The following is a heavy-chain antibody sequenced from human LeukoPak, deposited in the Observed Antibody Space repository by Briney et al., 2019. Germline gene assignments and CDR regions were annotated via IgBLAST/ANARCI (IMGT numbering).Heavy chain of an antibody. Sequence: GESLKISCKGSGYTFTSYWIGWVRQMPGKGLEWMGIIYPGDSDTRYSPSFQGQVTISADKSISTIYLHWSSLKASDSAIYYCARPNEDWGQGTLVTVSS. J-gene: IGHJ4*02. CDR2: IYPGDSDT. V-gene: IGHV5-51*01. CDR1: GYTFTSYW. CDR3: ARPNED. D-gene: IGHD1-1*01.